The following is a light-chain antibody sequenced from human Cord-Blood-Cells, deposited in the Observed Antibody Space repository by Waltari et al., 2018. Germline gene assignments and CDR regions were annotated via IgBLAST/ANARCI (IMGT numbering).Light chain of an antibody. J-gene: IGLJ3*02. CDR3: NSRDSSGNWV. CDR2: GKN. V-gene: IGLV3-19*01. Sequence: SSELTQDPAVSVAFGQTVRITCQGDSLRSYYASWYQQKPGQAPVLVIYGKNNRPSGIPDRFSGSSSGNTASLTITGAQAEDEADYYCNSRDSSGNWVFGGGTKLTVL. CDR1: SLRSYY.